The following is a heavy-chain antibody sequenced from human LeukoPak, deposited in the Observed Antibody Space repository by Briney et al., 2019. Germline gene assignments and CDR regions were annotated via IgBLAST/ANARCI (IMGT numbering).Heavy chain of an antibody. Sequence: SETLSLTCTVSGGSISSYYWSWIRQPPGKGLEWIGYIYYSGSTNYNPSLKSRVTISVDTSKNQFSLKLSSVTAADTAVYYCARGPLIVGATDRSYDYYYYYGMDVWGQGTTVTVSS. V-gene: IGHV4-59*01. CDR2: IYYSGST. D-gene: IGHD1-26*01. CDR1: GGSISSYY. J-gene: IGHJ6*02. CDR3: ARGPLIVGATDRSYDYYYYYGMDV.